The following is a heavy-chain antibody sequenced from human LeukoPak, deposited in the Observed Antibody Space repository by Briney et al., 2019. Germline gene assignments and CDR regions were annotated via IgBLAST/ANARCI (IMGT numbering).Heavy chain of an antibody. CDR1: GFTFIRYG. V-gene: IGHV3-30*18. J-gene: IGHJ4*02. D-gene: IGHD6-19*01. Sequence: GGSLRLSGACFGFTFIRYGMHWVRQAPGKGLEWVEVISYDGSNKYYADSVKGRFTISRDNSKNTLYLQMNSLRAEDTAVYYCAKVFSVAGSEGDYWGQGTLVTVSS. CDR2: ISYDGSNK. CDR3: AKVFSVAGSEGDY.